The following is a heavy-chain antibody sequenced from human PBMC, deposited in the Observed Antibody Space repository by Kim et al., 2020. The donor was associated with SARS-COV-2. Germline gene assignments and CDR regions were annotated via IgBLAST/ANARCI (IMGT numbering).Heavy chain of an antibody. CDR1: GFTFSSYG. J-gene: IGHJ6*02. CDR3: AKDSYDSSGYYYGYYYYGMDV. Sequence: GGSLRLSCAASGFTFSSYGMHWVRQAPGKGLEWVAVISYDGSNKYYADSVKGRFTISRDNSKNTLYLQMNSLRAEDTAVYYCAKDSYDSSGYYYGYYYYGMDVWGQGTTVTASS. CDR2: ISYDGSNK. D-gene: IGHD3-22*01. V-gene: IGHV3-30*18.